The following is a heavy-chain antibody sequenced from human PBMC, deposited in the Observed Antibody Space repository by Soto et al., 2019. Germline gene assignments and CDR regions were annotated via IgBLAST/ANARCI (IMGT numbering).Heavy chain of an antibody. J-gene: IGHJ5*02. D-gene: IGHD3-10*01. CDR2: NYYSGST. V-gene: IGHV4-31*03. CDR3: ARSGLGSVGFWFDP. CDR1: GGSISSGGYY. Sequence: QVQLQESGPGLVKPSQTLSLTCTVSGGSISSGGYYWSWIRQHPGKGLEWIGYNYYSGSTYYNPSLKSRVTIIVGRSQNQLSLKGSCVTAADTAVYYCARSGLGSVGFWFDPWGQGTLVTVSS.